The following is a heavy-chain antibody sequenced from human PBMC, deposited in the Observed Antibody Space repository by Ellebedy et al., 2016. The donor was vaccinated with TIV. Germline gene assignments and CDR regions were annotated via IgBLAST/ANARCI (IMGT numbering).Heavy chain of an antibody. D-gene: IGHD6-6*01. V-gene: IGHV1-2*02. CDR2: INPNSGDT. Sequence: ASSVKVSCKASGYTFTGYYLHWVRQAPGQGLEWMGWINPNSGDTKYAQKFLDRVTMTRDTSISTASMELNRRTAHDTAVYFCSTLPGQPVTYWGQGTLVTVSS. CDR3: STLPGQPVTY. J-gene: IGHJ4*02. CDR1: GYTFTGYY.